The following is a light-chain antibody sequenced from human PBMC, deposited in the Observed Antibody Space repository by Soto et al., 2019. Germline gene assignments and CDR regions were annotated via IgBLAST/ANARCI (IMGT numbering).Light chain of an antibody. CDR3: QQYNSYSGM. J-gene: IGKJ1*01. CDR2: ATS. Sequence: EIPLTQSPSSLAASVGDRLTLTCRASRNVSIYLNWYQHKPGKGPTLLIHATSNLQIGVPSRFSGSGSGTEFTLTISGLQPDDFASYYCQQYNSYSGMFGQGTKVDIK. V-gene: IGKV1-39*01. CDR1: RNVSIY.